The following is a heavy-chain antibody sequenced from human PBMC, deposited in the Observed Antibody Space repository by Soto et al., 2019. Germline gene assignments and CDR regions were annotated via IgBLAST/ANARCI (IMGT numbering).Heavy chain of an antibody. D-gene: IGHD3-16*01. J-gene: IGHJ5*01. CDR2: ISGSGGST. Sequence: GGSLRLSCAASGFTLSSYAMSWVRQAPGKGLEWVSAISGSGGSTYYADSVKGRFTISRDNSKNTLYLQMNSLRAEDTAVYYCAPPHGGDWFDSWGQGTLVTVSS. CDR3: APPHGGDWFDS. V-gene: IGHV3-23*01. CDR1: GFTLSSYA.